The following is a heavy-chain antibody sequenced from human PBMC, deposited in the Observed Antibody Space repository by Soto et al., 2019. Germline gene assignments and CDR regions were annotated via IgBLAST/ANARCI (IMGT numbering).Heavy chain of an antibody. CDR2: IPDDGDNK. CDR3: ARDRYSSSTWFDY. CDR1: GFTLTNYA. Sequence: QVQLVESGGGVVPPGRSLRLSCAASGFTLTNYAMHWVRQPPGKGLEWLGVIPDDGDNKYYADSVKGRLTISRDTSNNTRGGKMNSLRPEDTAVDYCARDRYSSSTWFDYWGQGTLVTVSS. J-gene: IGHJ4*02. V-gene: IGHV3-30-3*01. D-gene: IGHD6-6*01.